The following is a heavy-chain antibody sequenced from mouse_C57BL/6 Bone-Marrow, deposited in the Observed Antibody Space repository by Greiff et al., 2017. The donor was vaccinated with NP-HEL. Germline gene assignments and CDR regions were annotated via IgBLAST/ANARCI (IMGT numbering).Heavy chain of an antibody. CDR2: IYPGDGDT. D-gene: IGHD5-5*01. V-gene: IGHV1-82*01. CDR1: GYAFSSSW. J-gene: IGHJ1*03. CDR3: ARGAPYLYFDV. Sequence: VKLMESGPELVKPGASVKISCKASGYAFSSSWMNWVKQRPGKGLEWIGRIYPGDGDTNYNGKFKGKATLTADKSSSTAYMQLSSLTSEDSAVYVCARGAPYLYFDVWGTGTTVTVSS.